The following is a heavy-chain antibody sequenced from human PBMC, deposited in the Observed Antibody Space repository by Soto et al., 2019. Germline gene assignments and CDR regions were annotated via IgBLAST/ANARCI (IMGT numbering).Heavy chain of an antibody. CDR2: ISAYNGNT. V-gene: IGHV1-18*01. Sequence: XSVKVSCKASGYPFTSYGIIWVRQAPGQGLEWMGWISAYNGNTNYAQKLQGRVTMTTDTSTSTAYMELRSLRSDDTAVYYCTRAGSVVAATDPWDYWGQGTLVTVSS. D-gene: IGHD2-15*01. J-gene: IGHJ4*02. CDR3: TRAGSVVAATDPWDY. CDR1: GYPFTSYG.